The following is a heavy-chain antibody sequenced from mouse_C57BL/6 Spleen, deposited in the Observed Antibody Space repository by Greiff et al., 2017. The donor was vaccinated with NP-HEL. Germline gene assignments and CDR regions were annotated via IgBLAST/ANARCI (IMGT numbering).Heavy chain of an antibody. V-gene: IGHV14-4*01. CDR2: IDPENGDT. D-gene: IGHD1-1*01. CDR1: GFNIKDDY. CDR3: TTPPNYYGYAMDY. J-gene: IGHJ4*01. Sequence: EVQRVESGAELVRPGASVKLSCTASGFNIKDDYMHWVKQRPEQGLEWIGWIDPENGDTEYASKFQGKATITADTSSNTAYLQLSSLTSEDTAVYYCTTPPNYYGYAMDYWGQGTSVTVSS.